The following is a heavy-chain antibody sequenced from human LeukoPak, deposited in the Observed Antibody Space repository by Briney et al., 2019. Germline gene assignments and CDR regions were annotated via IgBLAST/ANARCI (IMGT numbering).Heavy chain of an antibody. D-gene: IGHD3-9*01. CDR1: GFTFSSYA. Sequence: QAGGSLRLSCAASGFTFSSYAMSWVRQAPGKGLEWVSAISGSGGSTYYADSVKGRFTISRDNSKNTRYLQMNSLRTEDTAIYYCTKYRSGNFDYYPDLDSWGQGILVTVSS. CDR3: TKYRSGNFDYYPDLDS. CDR2: ISGSGGST. J-gene: IGHJ4*02. V-gene: IGHV3-23*01.